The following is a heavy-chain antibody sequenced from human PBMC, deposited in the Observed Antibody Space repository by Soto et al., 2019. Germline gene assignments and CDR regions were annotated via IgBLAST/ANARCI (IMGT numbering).Heavy chain of an antibody. Sequence: GGSLRLSCAASGFTFSSYGMHWVRQAPGKGLEWVAVISYDGSNKYYADSVKGRFTISRDNSKNTLYLQMNSLRAEDTAVYYCAKDLHSLPPQGMATISPFDYWGQGTLVTVSS. CDR1: GFTFSSYG. V-gene: IGHV3-30*18. CDR2: ISYDGSNK. CDR3: AKDLHSLPPQGMATISPFDY. D-gene: IGHD5-12*01. J-gene: IGHJ4*02.